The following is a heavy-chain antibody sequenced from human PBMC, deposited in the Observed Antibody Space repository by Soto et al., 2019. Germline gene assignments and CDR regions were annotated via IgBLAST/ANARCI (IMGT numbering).Heavy chain of an antibody. J-gene: IGHJ3*02. V-gene: IGHV1-69*13. Sequence: GASVKVSCKASGGTFSSYAISWVRQAPGQGLEWMGGIIPIFGTANYAQKFQGRVTITADESTSTAYMELSSLRSEDTAVYYCARVDGRATNAFDIWGQGTMVTVSS. CDR2: IIPIFGTA. CDR1: GGTFSSYA. D-gene: IGHD1-26*01. CDR3: ARVDGRATNAFDI.